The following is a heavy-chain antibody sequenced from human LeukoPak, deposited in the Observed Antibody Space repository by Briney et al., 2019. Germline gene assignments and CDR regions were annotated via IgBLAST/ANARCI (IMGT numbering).Heavy chain of an antibody. J-gene: IGHJ4*02. V-gene: IGHV4-34*01. CDR2: INHSGST. Sequence: SETLSLTCAVYGGSFSGYYWSWIRQPPGKGLEWIGEINHSGSTNYNPSLKSRVTISVDTSKNQFSLKLSSVTAADTAVYYCARWLLRRGTFDCWGQGTLVTVSS. CDR3: ARWLLRRGTFDC. CDR1: GGSFSGYY. D-gene: IGHD3-3*01.